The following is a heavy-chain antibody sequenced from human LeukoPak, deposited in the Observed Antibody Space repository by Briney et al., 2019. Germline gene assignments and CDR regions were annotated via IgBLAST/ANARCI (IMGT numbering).Heavy chain of an antibody. D-gene: IGHD2-21*02. CDR3: ARVFGGDKYAGATNPDY. J-gene: IGHJ4*02. V-gene: IGHV4-61*05. CDR1: GGSISSSSYY. Sequence: KPSETLSLTCTVSGGSISSSSYYWGWIRQPPGKGLEWIGYIYYSRSTNYNPSLKSRVTISVDTSKSQFSLKLSSVTAADTAEYYCARVFGGDKYAGATNPDYWGQGTLVTVSS. CDR2: IYYSRST.